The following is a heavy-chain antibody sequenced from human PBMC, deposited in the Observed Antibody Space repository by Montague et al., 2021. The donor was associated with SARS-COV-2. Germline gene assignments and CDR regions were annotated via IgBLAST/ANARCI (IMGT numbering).Heavy chain of an antibody. CDR3: ARATPGYCSSTSCYTGHAFDI. CDR2: IYYSGST. CDR1: GGSTSSGGYY. D-gene: IGHD2-2*02. Sequence: TLSLTCTVSGGSTSSGGYYWSWIRPHPGKGLEWIGYIYYSGSTYYNPSLKSRVTISVDTSKNQLSLKLSSVTAADTAVYYCARATPGYCSSTSCYTGHAFDIWGQGTIVTVSS. V-gene: IGHV4-31*03. J-gene: IGHJ3*02.